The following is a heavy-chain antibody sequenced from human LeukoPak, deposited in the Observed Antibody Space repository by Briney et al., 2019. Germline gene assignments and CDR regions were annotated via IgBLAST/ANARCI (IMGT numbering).Heavy chain of an antibody. J-gene: IGHJ4*02. Sequence: SETLSLTCTVSGGSISSYYWSWIRQPAGKGLEWIGRIYTSGSTNYNPSLKSRVTMSVDTSKNQFSLKLSSVTAADTAVYYCARGAYYDILTGYYLPDYFDYWGQGTLVTVSS. CDR3: ARGAYYDILTGYYLPDYFDY. D-gene: IGHD3-9*01. CDR1: GGSISSYY. CDR2: IYTSGST. V-gene: IGHV4-4*07.